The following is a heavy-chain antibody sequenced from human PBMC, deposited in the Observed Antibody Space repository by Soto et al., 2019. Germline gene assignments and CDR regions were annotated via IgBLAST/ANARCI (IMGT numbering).Heavy chain of an antibody. CDR2: ISGSGGST. CDR1: GFTFSSYA. CDR3: AIPGGRYCSGGSCYEDAFDI. Sequence: TGGSLRLSCAASGFTFSSYAMSWVRQAPGKGLEWVSAISGSGGSTYYADSVKGRFTISRDNSKNTLYLQMNSLRAEDTAVYYCAIPGGRYCSGGSCYEDAFDIWGQGTMVTVSS. D-gene: IGHD2-15*01. J-gene: IGHJ3*02. V-gene: IGHV3-23*01.